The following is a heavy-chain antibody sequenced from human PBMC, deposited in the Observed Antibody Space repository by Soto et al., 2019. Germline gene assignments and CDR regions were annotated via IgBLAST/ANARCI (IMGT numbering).Heavy chain of an antibody. D-gene: IGHD3-9*01. V-gene: IGHV1-24*01. CDR1: GYTLTELS. J-gene: IGHJ5*02. CDR3: ATDSAAYFDWLLFGH. Sequence: GASVKVYRKVSGYTLTELSMHWVRQAPGKGLEWMGGFDPEDGETIYAQKFQGRVTMTEDTSTDTAYMELSSLRSEDTAVYYCATDSAAYFDWLLFGHWGQGTLVTVSA. CDR2: FDPEDGET.